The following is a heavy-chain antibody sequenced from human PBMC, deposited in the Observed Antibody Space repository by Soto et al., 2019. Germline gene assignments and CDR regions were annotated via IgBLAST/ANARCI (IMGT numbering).Heavy chain of an antibody. J-gene: IGHJ4*02. Sequence: GGSLRLSCAASGFTFSSYGMHWVRQAPGKGLEWVAVISYDGSNKYYADSVKGRFTISRDNSKNTLYLQMNSLRAEDTAVYYCAKTGNYYGSGSPRPLDYWGQGTLVTVSS. D-gene: IGHD3-10*01. CDR3: AKTGNYYGSGSPRPLDY. CDR2: ISYDGSNK. V-gene: IGHV3-30*18. CDR1: GFTFSSYG.